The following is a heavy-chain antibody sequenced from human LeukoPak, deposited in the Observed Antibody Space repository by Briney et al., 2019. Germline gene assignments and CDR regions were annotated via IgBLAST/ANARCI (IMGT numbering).Heavy chain of an antibody. CDR3: ARERGYSYGKLGILFDP. CDR2: INHSGST. CDR1: GVSFSDYY. J-gene: IGHJ5*02. V-gene: IGHV4-34*01. Sequence: SETLSLTCAVYGVSFSDYYWSWIRQPPGKGLEWIGEINHSGSTNYNPSLKSRVTISVDTSKKQFSLKLSSVTAADTAVYYCARERGYSYGKLGILFDPWGQGTLVTVSS. D-gene: IGHD5-18*01.